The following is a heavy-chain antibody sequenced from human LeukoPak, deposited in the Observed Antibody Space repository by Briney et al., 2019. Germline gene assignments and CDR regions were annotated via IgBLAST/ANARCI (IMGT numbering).Heavy chain of an antibody. D-gene: IGHD1-26*01. J-gene: IGHJ6*02. CDR1: GFTFDAYA. CDR3: ATWAFYHSLDV. CDR2: INKDGSAT. Sequence: PGGSLRLSCEASGFTFDAYAMHWVRQAPGKGLEWVSLINKDGSATYYADSVKGRFTISRDNSKNSLYLQMNSLRSGDTALYYCATWAFYHSLDVWGQGTTVTVSS. V-gene: IGHV3-43*02.